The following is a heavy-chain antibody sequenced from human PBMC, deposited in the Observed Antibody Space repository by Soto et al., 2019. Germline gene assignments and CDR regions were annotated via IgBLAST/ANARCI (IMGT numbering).Heavy chain of an antibody. J-gene: IGHJ4*02. Sequence: GASGTASCKASGGTFRSYATSWVRQAPGQGLEWMGGIIPIFGTANYAQKFQGRVTITADASTSTAYMELSSLRSEDTAVYYCARDGGDGYNYFPPNFDYWGQGTLDTVSS. CDR1: GGTFRSYA. CDR3: ARDGGDGYNYFPPNFDY. V-gene: IGHV1-69*13. D-gene: IGHD5-12*01. CDR2: IIPIFGTA.